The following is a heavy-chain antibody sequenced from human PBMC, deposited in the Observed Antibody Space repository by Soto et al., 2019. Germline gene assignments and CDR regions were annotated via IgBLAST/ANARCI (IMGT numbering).Heavy chain of an antibody. CDR3: ARRYGSCFDY. V-gene: IGHV4-31*03. J-gene: IGHJ4*02. CDR1: GGSISTGGYY. Sequence: SETLSLTCTVSGGSISTGGYYWNWIRQHPGKGLEWIGYFYYSGSTYYNPSLKSRVTISVNTSKNQFSLKLSSVTAADTAVYYGARRYGSCFDYWGQGTLVTVSS. CDR2: FYYSGST. D-gene: IGHD5-18*01.